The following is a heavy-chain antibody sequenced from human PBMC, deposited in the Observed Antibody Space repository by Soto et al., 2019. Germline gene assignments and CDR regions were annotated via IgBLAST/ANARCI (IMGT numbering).Heavy chain of an antibody. CDR2: ISWNGGNI. CDR3: AKVGTHIED. Sequence: VQLVESGGGLVQPGRSMRLSCAASGFTFDDYAMHWVRQAPGKGLEWVSGISWNGGNIGYADSVKGRFTISRDNAKKSLYLQMNSLRPEDTALYYCAKVGTHIEDWGQGTLVTVSS. V-gene: IGHV3-9*01. J-gene: IGHJ4*02. CDR1: GFTFDDYA. D-gene: IGHD7-27*01.